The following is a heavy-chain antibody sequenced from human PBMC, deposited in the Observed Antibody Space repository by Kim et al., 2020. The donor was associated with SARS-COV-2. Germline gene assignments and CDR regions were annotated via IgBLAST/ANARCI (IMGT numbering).Heavy chain of an antibody. Sequence: PSRKSRVTISVDTSKNQFSLKLSSVTAADTAVYYCARDLNMVRGVRYFDYWGQGTLVTVSS. V-gene: IGHV4-59*01. CDR3: ARDLNMVRGVRYFDY. J-gene: IGHJ4*02. D-gene: IGHD3-10*01.